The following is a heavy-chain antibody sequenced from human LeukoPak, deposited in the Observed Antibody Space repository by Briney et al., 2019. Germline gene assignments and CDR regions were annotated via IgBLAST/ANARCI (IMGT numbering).Heavy chain of an antibody. Sequence: GGSLTLSCAASGIAVSGNYMSWVRQTPGKGLEWVSFISINTNTFYADSVRGRFTISRDTSKNTLLLQMNSLRDEDSAIYYCAIAQTWDGLFESWGQGTLVSVSS. J-gene: IGHJ4*02. CDR1: GIAVSGNY. D-gene: IGHD1-26*01. V-gene: IGHV3-53*01. CDR3: AIAQTWDGLFES. CDR2: ISINTNT.